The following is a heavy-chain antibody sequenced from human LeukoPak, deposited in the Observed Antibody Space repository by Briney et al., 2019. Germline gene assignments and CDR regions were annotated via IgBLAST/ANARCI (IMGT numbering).Heavy chain of an antibody. Sequence: SQTLSLTCTVSDGSISSAGYYWTWLRQHPEKGLEWIGYIYYSGSTYYNPSLKSRVTMSVDTSKNQFSLKLSSVTAADTAVYYCASSNGYSFDYWGQGTLVTVSS. J-gene: IGHJ4*02. CDR2: IYYSGST. V-gene: IGHV4-31*03. CDR3: ASSNGYSFDY. D-gene: IGHD3-22*01. CDR1: DGSISSAGYY.